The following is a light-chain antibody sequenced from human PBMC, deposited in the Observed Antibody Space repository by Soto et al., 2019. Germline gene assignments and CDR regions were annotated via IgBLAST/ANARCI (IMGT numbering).Light chain of an antibody. J-gene: IGLJ2*01. CDR2: EGS. Sequence: QSVLTQPASVSGSPGQSMTISCTGTSSDVGSYNLVSWYQQHPGKAPKLMIYEGSKRPSGVSNRFSGSKSGNTASLTISGLQAKDEADYYCCSYAGRSTFHVVFGGGTKVTVL. CDR1: SSDVGSYNL. V-gene: IGLV2-23*03. CDR3: CSYAGRSTFHVV.